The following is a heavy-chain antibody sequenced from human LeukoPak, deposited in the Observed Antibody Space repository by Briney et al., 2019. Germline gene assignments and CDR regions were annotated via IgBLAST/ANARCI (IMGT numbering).Heavy chain of an antibody. V-gene: IGHV3-11*04. J-gene: IGHJ4*02. D-gene: IGHD6-19*01. CDR2: ISSSGTTI. Sequence: PGGSLRLSCAASGFTFTDFYMSWIRQAPGKGLEWVSYISSSGTTIYYADSVKGRFTISRDNSKNTLYLQMNSLRAEDTAVYYCARSGEWLVYYFDYWGQGTLVTVSS. CDR3: ARSGEWLVYYFDY. CDR1: GFTFTDFY.